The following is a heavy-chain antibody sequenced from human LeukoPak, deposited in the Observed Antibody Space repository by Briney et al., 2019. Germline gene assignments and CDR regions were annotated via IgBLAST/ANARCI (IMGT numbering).Heavy chain of an antibody. V-gene: IGHV3-30*02. J-gene: IGHJ4*02. CDR2: IRNDGSHK. D-gene: IGHD6-13*01. Sequence: GGSLRLSCAASGFTFSSYGMHWVRQGPGKGLEWVAFIRNDGSHKYYADSVKGRFTISRDNSKNTLYLQMNSLRADDTAVYYCAKAGSRSWDPFDYWGQGTLVTVSS. CDR1: GFTFSSYG. CDR3: AKAGSRSWDPFDY.